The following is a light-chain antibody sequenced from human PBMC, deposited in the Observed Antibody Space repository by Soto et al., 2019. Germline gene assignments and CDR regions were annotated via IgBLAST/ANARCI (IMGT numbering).Light chain of an antibody. CDR3: QQRSDWPLT. CDR2: DVS. V-gene: IGKV3-11*01. CDR1: QSVTSY. J-gene: IGKJ5*01. Sequence: EIVLTQSPATLSLSPGERATLSCRASQSVTSYLAWYQQKPGQAPRLLIYDVSNRASGIPARFSGSGSETEFTLTISRLEPEDFAVYYCQQRSDWPLTFGQGTRLEIK.